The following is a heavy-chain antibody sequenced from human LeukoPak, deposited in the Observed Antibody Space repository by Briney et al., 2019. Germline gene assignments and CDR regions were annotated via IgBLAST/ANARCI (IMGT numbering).Heavy chain of an antibody. CDR2: INTNTGNP. D-gene: IGHD5-12*01. CDR3: ARDYGGYDFRGIDY. Sequence: PGGSLRLSCAASGYTFTSYAMNWVRQAPGQGLEWMGWINTNTGNPTYAQGFTGRFVFSLDTSVSTAYLQISSLKAEDTAVYYCARDYGGYDFRGIDYWGQGTLVTVSS. CDR1: GYTFTSYA. V-gene: IGHV7-4-1*02. J-gene: IGHJ4*02.